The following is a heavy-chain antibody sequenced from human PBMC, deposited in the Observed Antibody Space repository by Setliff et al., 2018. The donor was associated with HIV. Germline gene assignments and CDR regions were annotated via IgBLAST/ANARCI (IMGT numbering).Heavy chain of an antibody. Sequence: PSETLSLTCTVSDGAISNYYWNWIRQPAGKGLEWIGRIFTSGTTNYNPSLRSRVTISVDTSKNQFSLRLSSVTAADTAVYYCARECFYNSYYYYMDVWGIGTTVTVSS. V-gene: IGHV4-4*07. CDR2: IFTSGTT. J-gene: IGHJ6*03. D-gene: IGHD2-2*02. CDR3: ARECFYNSYYYYMDV. CDR1: DGAISNYY.